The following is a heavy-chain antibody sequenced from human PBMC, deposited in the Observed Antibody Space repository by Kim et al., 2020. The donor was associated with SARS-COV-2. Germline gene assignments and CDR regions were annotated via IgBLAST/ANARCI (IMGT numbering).Heavy chain of an antibody. J-gene: IGHJ4*02. CDR3: AKPYYYDSSRFDY. CDR1: GFTFDDYA. D-gene: IGHD3-22*01. CDR2: ISWNSGSI. V-gene: IGHV3-9*01. Sequence: GGSLRLSCAASGFTFDDYAMHWVRQAPGKGLEWVSGISWNSGSIGYADSVKGRFTISRDNAKNSLYLQMNSLRAEDTALYYCAKPYYYDSSRFDYWGQGTLVTVSS.